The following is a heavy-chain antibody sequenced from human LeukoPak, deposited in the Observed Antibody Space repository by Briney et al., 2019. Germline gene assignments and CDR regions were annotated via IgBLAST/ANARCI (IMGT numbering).Heavy chain of an antibody. V-gene: IGHV3-21*04. J-gene: IGHJ6*02. CDR1: GFVFSSYW. Sequence: KTGGSLRLSCAASGFVFSSYWMHWVRQAPGKGLEWVSSISSRDTYTYYTDSLKGRFTISRDNARNSLYLQLNSLRAEDTAVYYCARAINPSPHLLLTRKTYFYAMDVWGQGTTVTVSS. CDR3: ARAINPSPHLLLTRKTYFYAMDV. D-gene: IGHD2/OR15-2a*01. CDR2: ISSRDTYT.